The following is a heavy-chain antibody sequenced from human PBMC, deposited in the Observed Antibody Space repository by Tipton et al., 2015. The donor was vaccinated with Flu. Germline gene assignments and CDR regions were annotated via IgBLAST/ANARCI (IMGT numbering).Heavy chain of an antibody. Sequence: LRLSCSVSGDSIASDYYWGWIRQPPEKGLEWIGNAHHSGSTYYNPSLKSRVTISIDRSRNQFSLRLTSVTAADTAVYFCVRRDYSNYVSEPKNWFDLWGQGTLVTVSS. CDR2: AHHSGST. CDR3: VRRDYSNYVSEPKNWFDL. CDR1: GDSIASDYY. D-gene: IGHD4-11*01. V-gene: IGHV4-38-2*01. J-gene: IGHJ5*01.